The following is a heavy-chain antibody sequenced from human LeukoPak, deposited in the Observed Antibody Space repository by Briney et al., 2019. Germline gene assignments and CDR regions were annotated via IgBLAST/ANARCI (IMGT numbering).Heavy chain of an antibody. V-gene: IGHV3-30*02. CDR1: GFTFSSYG. CDR3: AKLKQQLSWRVDYYYYYMDV. CDR2: IRYDGSNK. J-gene: IGHJ6*03. D-gene: IGHD6-13*01. Sequence: GGSLSLSCAASGFTFSSYGMHWVRQAPGKGLEWVAFIRYDGSNKFYADSVKGRFTISRDNSKNTLYLQMNSLRAEDTAVYYCAKLKQQLSWRVDYYYYYMDVWGKGTTVTISS.